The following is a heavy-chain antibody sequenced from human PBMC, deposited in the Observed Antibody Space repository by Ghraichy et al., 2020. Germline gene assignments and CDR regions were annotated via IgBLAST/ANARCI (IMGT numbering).Heavy chain of an antibody. J-gene: IGHJ6*02. CDR2: IYYSGST. V-gene: IGHV4-59*01. CDR3: ARALLDSRRTGYYYYGMDV. Sequence: SETPSLTCTVSGGSISSYYWSWIRQPPGKGLEWIGYIYYSGSTNYNPSLKSRVTISVDTSKNQFSLKLSSVTAADTAVYYCARALLDSRRTGYYYYGMDVWGQGTTVTVSS. D-gene: IGHD3-22*01. CDR1: GGSISSYY.